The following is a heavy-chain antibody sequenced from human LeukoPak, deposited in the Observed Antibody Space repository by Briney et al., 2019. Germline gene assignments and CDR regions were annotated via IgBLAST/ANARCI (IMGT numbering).Heavy chain of an antibody. CDR2: INPNSGGT. J-gene: IGHJ6*03. V-gene: IGHV1-2*02. CDR3: ARVSTYYDFWSGPPDYYMDV. CDR1: GYTFTGYY. D-gene: IGHD3-3*01. Sequence: ASVKVSCKASGYTFTGYYMHWVRQAPGQGLEWMGWINPNSGGTNYAQKFQGRVTMTRDTSISTAYMELSRLRSDDTAVYYCARVSTYYDFWSGPPDYYMDVWGRGTTVTVSS.